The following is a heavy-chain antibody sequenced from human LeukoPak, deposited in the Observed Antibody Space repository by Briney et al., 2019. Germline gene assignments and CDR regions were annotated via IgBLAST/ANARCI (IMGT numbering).Heavy chain of an antibody. Sequence: SETLSLTCNVSGYSISSGHNWGWIRQPPGMGLEWIGYIYYNGRTTYHPSLTRRVTISVDTSNNQFSLNLSSVSAADTAVYYCARHGGTPAINDAFDIWGQGTMVTVSS. D-gene: IGHD1/OR15-1a*01. CDR2: IYYNGRT. J-gene: IGHJ3*02. CDR3: ARHGGTPAINDAFDI. V-gene: IGHV4-38-2*02. CDR1: GYSISSGHN.